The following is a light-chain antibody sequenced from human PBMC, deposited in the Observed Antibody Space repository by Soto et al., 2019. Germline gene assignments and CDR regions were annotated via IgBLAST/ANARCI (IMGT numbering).Light chain of an antibody. V-gene: IGKV3-11*01. Sequence: EIVLTQSPGTLSLSPGERATLSCRASQSVRTYLAWYQVKPGQAPRLLIYDAARRASGVTARFSGSGSGTDFTLPISSLEPEDFALYYCQQRNTWPPITFGQGTRLEIK. CDR3: QQRNTWPPIT. CDR2: DAA. CDR1: QSVRTY. J-gene: IGKJ5*01.